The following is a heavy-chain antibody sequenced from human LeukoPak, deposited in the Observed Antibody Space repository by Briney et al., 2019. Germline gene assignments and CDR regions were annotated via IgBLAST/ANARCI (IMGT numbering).Heavy chain of an antibody. V-gene: IGHV4-34*01. CDR1: GGSFSGYY. Sequence: SETLSLTCAVYGGSFSGYYWSWIRQPPGKGLEWIGEINHSGSTNYNPSLKSRVTISVDTSKNQFSLKLSSVTAADTAVYYCARLGWSFDIWGQGTMVTVSS. CDR2: INHSGST. CDR3: ARLGWSFDI. D-gene: IGHD2-15*01. J-gene: IGHJ3*02.